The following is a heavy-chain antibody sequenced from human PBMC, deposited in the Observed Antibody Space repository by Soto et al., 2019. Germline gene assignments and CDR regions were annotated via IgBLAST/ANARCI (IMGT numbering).Heavy chain of an antibody. CDR1: GFTFSNAW. V-gene: IGHV3-15*01. CDR2: IKSKTDGGTT. CDR3: TTVHNIMITFGGVIVMPDFDY. Sequence: GGSLRLSCAASGFTFSNAWMSWVRQAPGKGLEWVGRIKSKTDGGTTDYAAPVKGRFTISRDDSKNKLYLQMNSLKTEDTAVYYCTTVHNIMITFGGVIVMPDFDYWGQGTLVTVSS. D-gene: IGHD3-16*02. J-gene: IGHJ4*02.